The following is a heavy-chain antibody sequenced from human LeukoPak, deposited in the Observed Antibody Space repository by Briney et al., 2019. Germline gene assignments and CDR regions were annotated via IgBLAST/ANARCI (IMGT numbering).Heavy chain of an antibody. V-gene: IGHV3-9*01. CDR1: GFTFDDYA. CDR2: ISWNSGSI. J-gene: IGHJ3*02. D-gene: IGHD6-19*01. CDR3: AKDSIYSSGWYGAFDI. Sequence: PGRSLRLSCAASGFTFDDYAMHWVRQAPGKGLEWVSGISWNSGSIDYADSVKGRFTISRDNAKNSLYLQMNSLRAEDTALYYCAKDSIYSSGWYGAFDIWGQGTMVTVSS.